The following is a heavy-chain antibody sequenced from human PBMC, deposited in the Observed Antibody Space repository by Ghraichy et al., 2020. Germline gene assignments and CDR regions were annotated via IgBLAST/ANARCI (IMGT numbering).Heavy chain of an antibody. CDR3: ARGSRVVRFFYYDGMDV. Sequence: SCAASGFTFSSFSMNWVRQAPGKGLEWLSYITSSSRTISYADSVKGRFTISRDNAKNSLYLQVKSLTDEDTAVYYCARGSRVVRFFYYDGMDVWGQGTTVTVSS. CDR1: GFTFSSFS. J-gene: IGHJ6*02. D-gene: IGHD4-23*01. CDR2: ITSSSRTI. V-gene: IGHV3-48*02.